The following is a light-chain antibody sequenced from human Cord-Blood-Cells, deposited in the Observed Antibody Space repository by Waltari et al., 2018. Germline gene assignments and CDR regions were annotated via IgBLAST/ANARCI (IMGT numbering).Light chain of an antibody. CDR3: SSYTSSSTVV. Sequence: QSALTQPPSVSGSPGQSVTISCTGTSSDVGSYNRVSWYQQPPGTAPKLMIYEVSKRPSGVPERFSGSKSGNTASLTISGLQAEDEADYYCSSYTSSSTVVFGGGTKLTVL. V-gene: IGLV2-18*02. J-gene: IGLJ2*01. CDR2: EVS. CDR1: SSDVGSYNR.